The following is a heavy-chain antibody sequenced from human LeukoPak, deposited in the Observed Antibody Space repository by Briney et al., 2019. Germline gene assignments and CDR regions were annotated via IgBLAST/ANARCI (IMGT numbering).Heavy chain of an antibody. CDR1: GFTFSTFS. Sequence: GGSLRLSCAASGFTFSTFSMNWVRQAPGKGLEWVSSISGRSNYIFYADSVKGRFTISRDNSKNTPYLQMNSLRAEDTAVYYCAKGTDYGDYVFYLSEAFDIWGQGTMVTVSS. CDR2: ISGRSNYI. V-gene: IGHV3-21*04. CDR3: AKGTDYGDYVFYLSEAFDI. J-gene: IGHJ3*02. D-gene: IGHD4-17*01.